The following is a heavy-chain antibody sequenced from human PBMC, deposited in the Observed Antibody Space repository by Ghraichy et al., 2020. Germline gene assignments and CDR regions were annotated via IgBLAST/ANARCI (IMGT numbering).Heavy chain of an antibody. CDR2: ISGSGGST. CDR1: GFTFSSYA. J-gene: IGHJ4*02. V-gene: IGHV3-23*01. Sequence: GGSLRLSCAASGFTFSSYAMSWVRQAPGKGLEWVSAISGSGGSTYYADSVKGRFTISRDNSKNTLYLQMNSLRAEDTAVYYCAKSLYYYGSGSYYPSDYWGQGTLVTVSS. CDR3: AKSLYYYGSGSYYPSDY. D-gene: IGHD3-10*01.